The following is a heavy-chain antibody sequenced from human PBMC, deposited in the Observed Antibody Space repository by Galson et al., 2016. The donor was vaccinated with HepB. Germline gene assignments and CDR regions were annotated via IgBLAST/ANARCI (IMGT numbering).Heavy chain of an antibody. Sequence: SLRLSCGASGFTFSSYWMTWVRQAPGKGPEWMAHINEDGSKKYYVESVKGRFTISRDNAKNSLYLQMDSLRAEDTAVDSCVTGRRTSSWCFWGQGTLVTVSS. CDR3: VTGRRTSSWCF. CDR2: INEDGSKK. CDR1: GFTFSSYW. D-gene: IGHD6-13*01. J-gene: IGHJ1*01. V-gene: IGHV3-7*01.